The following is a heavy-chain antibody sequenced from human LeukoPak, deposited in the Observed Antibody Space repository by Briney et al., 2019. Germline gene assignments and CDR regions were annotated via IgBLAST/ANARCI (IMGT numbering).Heavy chain of an antibody. CDR1: GFTFSSYG. J-gene: IGHJ4*02. CDR2: ISYDGSNK. D-gene: IGHD3-3*01. Sequence: PGRSLRLSCAASGFTFSSYGMHWVRQAPGKGLEWVAVISYDGSNKYYADSVKGRFTISRDNSKNTLYLQMNSLRAEDTAVYYCAKEGFGDFWSGPYDYWGQGTLVTVSS. V-gene: IGHV3-30*18. CDR3: AKEGFGDFWSGPYDY.